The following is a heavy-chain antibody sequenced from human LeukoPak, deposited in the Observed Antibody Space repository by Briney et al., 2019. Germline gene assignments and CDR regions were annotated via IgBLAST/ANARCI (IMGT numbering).Heavy chain of an antibody. Sequence: GGSLRLSCAASGFTFSNAWMNWVRQAPGKGLEWVGRIKSKTDDGTTDYAAPVKGRFTISRDDSKNTLYLQMNSLKTEDTAVYYCTTRGFWGQGTLVTVSS. D-gene: IGHD3-22*01. J-gene: IGHJ4*02. CDR3: TTRGF. CDR1: GFTFSNAW. CDR2: IKSKTDDGTT. V-gene: IGHV3-15*07.